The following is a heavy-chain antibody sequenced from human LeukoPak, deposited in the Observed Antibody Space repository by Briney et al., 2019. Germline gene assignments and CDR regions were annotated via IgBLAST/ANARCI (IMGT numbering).Heavy chain of an antibody. CDR1: GFTFSSYS. CDR3: ARGHSSNWYYFDY. CDR2: ISSSSSSI. Sequence: GGSLRLSCAASGFTFSSYSMNWVRQAPGKGLEWVSSISSSSSSIYYADSVKGRFTISRDNAKNSLYLQMNSLRAEDTAVYYCARGHSSNWYYFDYWGQGTLVTVSS. V-gene: IGHV3-21*01. D-gene: IGHD6-13*01. J-gene: IGHJ4*02.